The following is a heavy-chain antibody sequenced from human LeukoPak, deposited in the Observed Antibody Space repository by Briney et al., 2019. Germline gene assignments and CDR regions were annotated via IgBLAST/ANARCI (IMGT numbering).Heavy chain of an antibody. CDR1: GGSISSYY. D-gene: IGHD5-18*01. CDR3: ARLGSYGYFDY. CDR2: IYYSGST. J-gene: IGHJ4*02. V-gene: IGHV4-59*08. Sequence: SETLSLTCTVSGGSISSYYWSWIRQPPGRGLEWIGYIYYSGSTNYNPSLKSRVTISVDTSKNQFSLKLSSVTAADTAVYYCARLGSYGYFDYWGPGTLVTVSS.